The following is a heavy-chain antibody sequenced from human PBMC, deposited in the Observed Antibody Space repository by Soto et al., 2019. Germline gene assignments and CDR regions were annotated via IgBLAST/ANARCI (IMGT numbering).Heavy chain of an antibody. CDR2: IIPIFGTA. D-gene: IGHD2-2*01. CDR1: GGTFSSYA. Sequence: QVQLVQSGAEVKKPGSSVKVSCTASGGTFSSYAISWVRQAPGQGLEWMGGIIPIFGTANYAQKFQGRVTITADESTSTAYMELSSLRSEDTAVYYCAREGNEIVVPDAIPPAYYGMDVWGQGTTVTVSS. J-gene: IGHJ6*02. CDR3: AREGNEIVVPDAIPPAYYGMDV. V-gene: IGHV1-69*01.